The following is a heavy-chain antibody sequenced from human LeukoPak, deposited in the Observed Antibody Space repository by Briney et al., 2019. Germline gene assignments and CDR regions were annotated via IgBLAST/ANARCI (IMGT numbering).Heavy chain of an antibody. V-gene: IGHV3-48*04. CDR2: ITSSGRAV. J-gene: IGHJ3*02. CDR1: GFSVSSYN. Sequence: PGGSLRLSCAASGFSVSSYNMNWVRQAPGKGLEWISYITSSGRAVYYADSVRGRFTVSRDSAKNSLYLQMNSLRAEDAALYYCASTDGLDIWGQGTMVTVSS. CDR3: ASTDGLDI.